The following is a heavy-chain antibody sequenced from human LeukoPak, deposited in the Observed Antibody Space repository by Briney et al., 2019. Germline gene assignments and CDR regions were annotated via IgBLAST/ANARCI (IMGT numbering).Heavy chain of an antibody. CDR3: ARDHLGATKGFDY. J-gene: IGHJ4*02. D-gene: IGHD1-26*01. V-gene: IGHV1-46*01. Sequence: ASVKVSCKASGYTFTNYYMHWVRQAPGQGLEWMGIINPSGGSTTYAQKFQGRVTMTTDTSTSTAYMELRSLRSDDTAVYYCARDHLGATKGFDYWGQGTLVTVSS. CDR1: GYTFTNYY. CDR2: INPSGGST.